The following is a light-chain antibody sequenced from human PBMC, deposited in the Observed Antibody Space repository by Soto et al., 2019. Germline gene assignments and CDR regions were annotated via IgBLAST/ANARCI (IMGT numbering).Light chain of an antibody. J-gene: IGKJ1*01. CDR1: QRISTY. CDR3: QQCYSSPRT. V-gene: IGKV1-39*01. Sequence: DIQMTQSPSTLSAGVGDRVTITCRASQRISTYVNWYQQKPGKARTLLIYAASSLQSGVPSRFSGGGSGTDFTLTINTLQPEDFATYFCQQCYSSPRTFGQGTKVEIK. CDR2: AAS.